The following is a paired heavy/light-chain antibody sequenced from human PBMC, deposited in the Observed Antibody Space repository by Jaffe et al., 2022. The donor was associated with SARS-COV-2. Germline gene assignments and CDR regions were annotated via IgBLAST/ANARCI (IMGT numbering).Heavy chain of an antibody. J-gene: IGHJ5*02. Sequence: QVQLVESGGGVVQPGRSLRLSCAASGFTFSSYGMHWVRQAPGKGLEWVAVISYDGSNKYYADSVKGRFTISRDNSKNTLYLQMNSLRAEDTAVYYCAKDLYYYDSSEIAPAWFDPWGQGTLVTVSS. CDR2: ISYDGSNK. CDR1: GFTFSSYG. CDR3: AKDLYYYDSSEIAPAWFDP. D-gene: IGHD3-22*01. V-gene: IGHV3-30*18.
Light chain of an antibody. CDR1: SSDVGSYNL. J-gene: IGLJ2*01. Sequence: QSALTQPASVSGSPGQSITISCTGTSSDVGSYNLVSWYQQHPGKAPKLMIYEVSKRPSGVSNRFSGSKSGNTASLTISGLQAEDEADYYCCSYAGSSTLGVFGGGTKLTVL. V-gene: IGLV2-23*02. CDR3: CSYAGSSTLGV. CDR2: EVS.